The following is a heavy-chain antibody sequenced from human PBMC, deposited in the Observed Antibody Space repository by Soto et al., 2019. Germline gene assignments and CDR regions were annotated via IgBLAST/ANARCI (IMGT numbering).Heavy chain of an antibody. J-gene: IGHJ5*02. CDR1: GYTFTSYG. CDR3: ARESAGSGKNNWFDP. Sequence: ASVKVSCKASGYTFTSYGISWVRQAPGQGLEWMGWISAYNSNTNYAQKLQGRVTMTTDTSTSTAYMELRSLRSDDTAVYYCARESAGSGKNNWFDPWGQGTLVTVSS. V-gene: IGHV1-18*01. D-gene: IGHD3-10*01. CDR2: ISAYNSNT.